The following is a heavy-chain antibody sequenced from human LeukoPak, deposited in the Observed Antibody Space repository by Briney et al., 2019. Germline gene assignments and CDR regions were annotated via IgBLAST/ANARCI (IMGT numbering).Heavy chain of an antibody. D-gene: IGHD2-15*01. CDR3: ARGGGPEYYYYYYGMDV. CDR2: ISYDGSNK. CDR1: GFTFSSYA. J-gene: IGHJ6*02. Sequence: PGRSLRPSCAASGFTFSSYAMHWVRQAPGKGLESVAVISYDGSNKYYADSVKGRFTISRDNAKNSLYLQMNSLRAEDTAVYYCARGGGPEYYYYYYGMDVWAKGPRSPSP. V-gene: IGHV3-30*04.